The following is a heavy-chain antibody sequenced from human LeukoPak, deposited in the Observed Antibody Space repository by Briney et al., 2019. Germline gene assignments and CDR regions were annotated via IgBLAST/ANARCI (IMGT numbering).Heavy chain of an antibody. CDR2: IFSGGST. J-gene: IGHJ4*02. Sequence: GGSLRLSCAASGFDVSSNSMSWVRQAPGKGLEWVSVIFSGGSTNYANSMKGRFTISRDNSKNTLYLQMYSLRGEDTAVYYCAAWRGSNWFDYWGQGTQVTVSS. CDR1: GFDVSSNS. V-gene: IGHV3-53*01. CDR3: AAWRGSNWFDY. D-gene: IGHD6-13*01.